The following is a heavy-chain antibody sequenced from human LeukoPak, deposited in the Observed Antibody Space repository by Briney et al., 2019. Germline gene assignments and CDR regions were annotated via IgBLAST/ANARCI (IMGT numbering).Heavy chain of an antibody. Sequence: GGSLRLSCAASGFTFSSYGMHWVRQAPGKGLEGVAVISYDGSNKYYADSVKGRFTISRDNSKNTLYLQMNSLRAEDTAVYYCAKDLRGYSYGFSAFGIWGQGTMVTVSS. V-gene: IGHV3-30*18. CDR3: AKDLRGYSYGFSAFGI. CDR2: ISYDGSNK. CDR1: GFTFSSYG. D-gene: IGHD5-18*01. J-gene: IGHJ3*02.